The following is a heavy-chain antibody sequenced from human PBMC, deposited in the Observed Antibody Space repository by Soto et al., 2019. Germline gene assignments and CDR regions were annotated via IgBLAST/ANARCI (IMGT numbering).Heavy chain of an antibody. CDR2: IYYSGST. Sequence: SETLSLTCTVSGGSISSGGYFWSWIRQHPGKGLEWIGFIYYSGSTYYNPSLKSRVTISVDTSKNQFSLKLSSVTAADTAVYYCAREGAAPYEYYGMDVWGQGTTVT. V-gene: IGHV4-31*03. CDR1: GGSISSGGYF. CDR3: AREGAAPYEYYGMDV. J-gene: IGHJ6*02. D-gene: IGHD6-6*01.